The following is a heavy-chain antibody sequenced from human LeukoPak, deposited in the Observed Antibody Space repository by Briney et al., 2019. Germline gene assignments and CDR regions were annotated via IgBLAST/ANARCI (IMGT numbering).Heavy chain of an antibody. V-gene: IGHV1-2*02. Sequence: GASVKVSCKASGYTFTGYYMHWVRQAPGQGLEWMGWINPNSGGTNYAQKFQGRVTMTRDTSISTAYMELSRLRSDDTAVYYCAREGPGDCGGDCYSDETFDYWGQGTLVAVSS. CDR3: AREGPGDCGGDCYSDETFDY. CDR1: GYTFTGYY. D-gene: IGHD2-21*01. CDR2: INPNSGGT. J-gene: IGHJ4*02.